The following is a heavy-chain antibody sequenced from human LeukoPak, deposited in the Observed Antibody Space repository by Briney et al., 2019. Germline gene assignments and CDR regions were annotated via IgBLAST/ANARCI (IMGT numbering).Heavy chain of an antibody. D-gene: IGHD6-19*01. J-gene: IGHJ4*02. Sequence: PSETLSLTCTVSGGSISSGSYYWSWIRQPAGKGLEWIGRIYTSGSTHYNPSLKSRVTISVDTSKNHFSLKLSSVTAADTAVYYCARGNMPGIAVAAYFDYWGQGTLVTVSS. CDR3: ARGNMPGIAVAAYFDY. CDR1: GGSISSGSYY. V-gene: IGHV4-61*02. CDR2: IYTSGST.